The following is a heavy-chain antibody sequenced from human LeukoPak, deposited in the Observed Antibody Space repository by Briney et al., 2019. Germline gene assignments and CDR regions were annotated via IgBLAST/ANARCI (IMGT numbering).Heavy chain of an antibody. CDR3: ARALPRSSSWYTGFDY. V-gene: IGHV4-4*07. J-gene: IGHJ4*02. CDR2: IYTSGRT. Sequence: SETLSLTCTVSGGSISSYCWSWIRQPAGKGLEWIGRIYTSGRTNYNPSLKSRVTMSVDTPKNQFSLKLSSVTAADTATYYCARALPRSSSWYTGFDYWGQGTLVTVSS. D-gene: IGHD2-2*01. CDR1: GGSISSYC.